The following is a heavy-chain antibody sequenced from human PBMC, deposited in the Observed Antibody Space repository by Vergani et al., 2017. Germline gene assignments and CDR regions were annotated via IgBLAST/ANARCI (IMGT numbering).Heavy chain of an antibody. V-gene: IGHV1-69*01. Sequence: QVQLVQSGAEVKKPGSSVKVSCKASGGTFSSYAISWVRQAPGQGLEWMGGIIPIFGTANYAQKFQGRVTITADESTSTAYMELSSLRSEYTAVYYCARGRGYSGYDFGPRGGMFDYWGQGTLVTVSS. CDR3: ARGRGYSGYDFGPRGGMFDY. CDR1: GGTFSSYA. CDR2: IIPIFGTA. J-gene: IGHJ4*02. D-gene: IGHD5-12*01.